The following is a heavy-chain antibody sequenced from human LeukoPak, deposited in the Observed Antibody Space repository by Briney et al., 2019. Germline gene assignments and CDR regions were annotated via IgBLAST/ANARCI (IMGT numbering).Heavy chain of an antibody. D-gene: IGHD6-13*01. CDR3: ASPRLPRDSSQYAN. CDR2: ISAQHGQT. J-gene: IGHJ4*02. V-gene: IGHV1-18*01. Sequence: ASVKVSCKTSGYSENFYGITWVRQVAGQGLEWMGWISAQHGQTEYAPNSQDRVTMTTDTYTNTAYMELSRLRSDDTAVYYCASPRLPRDSSQYANWGQGTLVTVSS. CDR1: GYSENFYG.